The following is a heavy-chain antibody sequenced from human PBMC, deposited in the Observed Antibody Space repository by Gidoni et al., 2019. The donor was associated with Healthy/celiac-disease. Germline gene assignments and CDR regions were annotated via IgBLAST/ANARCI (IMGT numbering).Heavy chain of an antibody. D-gene: IGHD2-15*01. J-gene: IGHJ4*02. V-gene: IGHV3-23*01. CDR3: ANLDDIEGDCSGGSCYSKYFDY. CDR1: GFTFSSYA. CDR2: ISGSGGST. Sequence: EVQLLESGGGLVQPGGSLRLSCAASGFTFSSYAMSWVRQAPGKGLEWVSAISGSGGSTYYADSVKGRFTISRDNSKNTLYLQMNSLRAEDTAVYYCANLDDIEGDCSGGSCYSKYFDYWGQGTLVTVSS.